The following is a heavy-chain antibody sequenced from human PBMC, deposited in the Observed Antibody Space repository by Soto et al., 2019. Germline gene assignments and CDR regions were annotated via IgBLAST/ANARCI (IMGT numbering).Heavy chain of an antibody. V-gene: IGHV4-31*03. D-gene: IGHD2-15*01. J-gene: IGHJ4*02. CDR3: ARGYCSGGSCYPGDLDDFDY. Sequence: QVQLQESGPGLVKPSQTLSLTCTVSGGSISSGGYYWSWIRQHPGKGLEWIGYIYYSGSTYYNPSRKSRVTISVDTSKNPFSLKLSSVTAADTAVYYCARGYCSGGSCYPGDLDDFDYWGQGTLVTVSS. CDR1: GGSISSGGYY. CDR2: IYYSGST.